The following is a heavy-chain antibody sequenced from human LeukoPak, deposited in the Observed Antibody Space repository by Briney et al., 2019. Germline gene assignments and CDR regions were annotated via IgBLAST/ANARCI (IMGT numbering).Heavy chain of an antibody. CDR3: AKYRGFGDSYDS. CDR1: GFTFDDYA. Sequence: PGRSLRLSCAASGFTFDDYAMHWVRQAPGKGLEWVSSIGGSGGSTYYADSVKGRSTISRDTSKNTLYLQMNSLRAEDTAVYYCAKYRGFGDSYDSWGQGTLVTVSS. J-gene: IGHJ4*02. D-gene: IGHD3-10*01. CDR2: IGGSGGST. V-gene: IGHV3-23*01.